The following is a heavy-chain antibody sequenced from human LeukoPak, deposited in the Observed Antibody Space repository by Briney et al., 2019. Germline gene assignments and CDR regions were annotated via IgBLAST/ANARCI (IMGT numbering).Heavy chain of an antibody. CDR1: GFTFSTSS. CDR2: GRSGSDHI. CDR3: ASCDYASSSGYDF. J-gene: IGHJ4*02. Sequence: GGSLRLSRAASGFTFSTSSMNWVSQAPGTGLESVSLGRSGSDHIYYADSVKGRFTSSRDNAKNSLYLQMDSLRAEDTAVFFCASCDYASSSGYDFWGQGTLVTVSS. V-gene: IGHV3-21*01. D-gene: IGHD6-6*01.